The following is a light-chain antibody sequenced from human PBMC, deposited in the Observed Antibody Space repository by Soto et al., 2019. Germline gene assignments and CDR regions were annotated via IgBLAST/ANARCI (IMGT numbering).Light chain of an antibody. V-gene: IGKV1-5*01. CDR3: QHYDTYWT. Sequence: DIQMTQSPSTLSASVGYIFKITCRASQSISKWLAWYQQRPGKAHQLLIFDASTLASWVPSRFSGSGSGTEFTLTISSLQSDDYATYFCQHYDTYWTFGQGTKV. CDR1: QSISKW. CDR2: DAS. J-gene: IGKJ1*01.